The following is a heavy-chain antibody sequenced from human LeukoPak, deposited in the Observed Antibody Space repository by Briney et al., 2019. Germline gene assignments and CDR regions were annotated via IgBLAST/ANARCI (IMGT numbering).Heavy chain of an antibody. J-gene: IGHJ4*02. CDR2: INHSGYT. D-gene: IGHD4-17*01. V-gene: IGHV4-34*01. CDR1: GVSFDDYY. Sequence: PSETLSLTCAVSGVSFDDYYWSWVRQTPGKGLEWIGEINHSGYTNDSPSLKSRVTLSIDTSRKQFSLNLRSVTVADAGIYYCTRMTTGHDYWGQGTLVTVSS. CDR3: TRMTTGHDY.